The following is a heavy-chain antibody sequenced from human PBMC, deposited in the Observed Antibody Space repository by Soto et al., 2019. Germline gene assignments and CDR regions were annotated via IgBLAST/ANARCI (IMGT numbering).Heavy chain of an antibody. Sequence: GASVKVSCKASGYTFTSYGISWVRQAPGQGLEWMGWISAYNGNTNYAQKLQGRVTMTTDTSTSTAYMELRSLRSDDTAVYYCARDLDSRYGDSDAFDIWGQGTMVTVSS. V-gene: IGHV1-18*01. CDR3: ARDLDSRYGDSDAFDI. CDR2: ISAYNGNT. D-gene: IGHD4-17*01. J-gene: IGHJ3*02. CDR1: GYTFTSYG.